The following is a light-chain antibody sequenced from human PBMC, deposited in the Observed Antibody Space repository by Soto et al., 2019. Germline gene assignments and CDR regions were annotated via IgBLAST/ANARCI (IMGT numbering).Light chain of an antibody. Sequence: QSALTQPASVSGSPGQSITISCSGTSSDIGSYNHVAWYQQFPGKSPKLMIYAVSDRPSGVSDRFSGSKSGITASLTISGLQTEVEADYYCISYTDRQSYLFGTGTKVTVL. CDR3: ISYTDRQSYL. V-gene: IGLV2-14*03. J-gene: IGLJ1*01. CDR2: AVS. CDR1: SSDIGSYNH.